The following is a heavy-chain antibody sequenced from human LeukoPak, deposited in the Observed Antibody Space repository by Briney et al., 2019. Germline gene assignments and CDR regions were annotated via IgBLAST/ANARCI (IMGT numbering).Heavy chain of an antibody. Sequence: PEGSLRLSCAASGFTFSSYGMHWVRQAPGKGLEWVAVIWYDGSNKYYADSVKGRFTISRDSSKNTLYLQMNSLRAEDTAVYYCAREYSGSYRKGYFDYWGQGTLVTVSS. CDR3: AREYSGSYRKGYFDY. CDR2: IWYDGSNK. D-gene: IGHD1-26*01. V-gene: IGHV3-33*01. CDR1: GFTFSSYG. J-gene: IGHJ4*02.